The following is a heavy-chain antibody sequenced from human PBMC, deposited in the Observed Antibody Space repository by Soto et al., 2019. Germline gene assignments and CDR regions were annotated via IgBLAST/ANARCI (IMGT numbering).Heavy chain of an antibody. CDR1: GYTFTGYY. D-gene: IGHD4-4*01. CDR2: INHNSGGT. J-gene: IGHJ4*02. CDR3: ARGTTVTTPFDY. Sequence: ASVKVSCKASGYTFTGYYMHWVRQAPGQGLEWMGWINHNSGGTNYAQKFQGWVTMTRDTSISTAYMELSRLRSDDTAVYYCARGTTVTTPFDYWGQGTLVTVSS. V-gene: IGHV1-2*04.